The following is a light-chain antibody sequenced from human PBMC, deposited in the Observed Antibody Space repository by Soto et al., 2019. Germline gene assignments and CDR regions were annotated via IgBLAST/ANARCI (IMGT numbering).Light chain of an antibody. V-gene: IGKV1-5*01. CDR2: DAS. CDR1: QSISSW. CDR3: QQYNSYPIT. Sequence: DIQMAQSPSTLSAPVRDRVTMACWASQSISSWLACYQQKPGKSPKLLIYDASSLESGVPSRFSGSGSGTEFTLTISSLQPDDFATYYCQQYNSYPITFGQGTRLEI. J-gene: IGKJ5*01.